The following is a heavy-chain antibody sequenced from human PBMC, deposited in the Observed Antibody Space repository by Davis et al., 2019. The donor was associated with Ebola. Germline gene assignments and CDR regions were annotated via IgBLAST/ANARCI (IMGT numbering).Heavy chain of an antibody. J-gene: IGHJ6*02. D-gene: IGHD3-10*01. CDR1: GFTFSSYG. Sequence: GESLKISCAASGFTFSSYGMHWVRQAPGKGLEWVAVIWYDGSNKYYADSVKGRFTISRDNSKNTLYLQMNSLRAEDTAVYYCARTRRITMVRGDYGMDVWGQGTTVTVSS. CDR2: IWYDGSNK. V-gene: IGHV3-33*01. CDR3: ARTRRITMVRGDYGMDV.